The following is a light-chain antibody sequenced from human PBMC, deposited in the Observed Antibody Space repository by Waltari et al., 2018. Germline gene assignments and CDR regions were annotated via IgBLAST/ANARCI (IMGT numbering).Light chain of an antibody. CDR3: CSYAGRATWA. CDR1: SSDVGGYDX. J-gene: IGLJ3*02. V-gene: IGLV2-11*01. CDR2: DVN. Sequence: QSALTQPRSVSGSPGHSVTIPCTGTSSDVGGYDXXSRYQQHPGKAPKLVLYDVNKRPSGVPDRFSGSKSGNTASLTISGLQAEDEADYNCCSYAGRATWAFGGGTKLTVL.